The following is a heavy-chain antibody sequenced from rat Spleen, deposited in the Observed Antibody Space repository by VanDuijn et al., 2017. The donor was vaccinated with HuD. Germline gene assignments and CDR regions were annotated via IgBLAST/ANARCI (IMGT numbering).Heavy chain of an antibody. CDR3: ARSPGPLDY. D-gene: IGHD3-1*01. Sequence: EVKLLESGGGLVQPGGSMRLSCAASGFTFTDFYMNWIRQPAGKAPEWLGFIRNKANGYTTEYNPSVKGRFTISRDNTQNMLYLQMNTLRAEDTATYYCARSPGPLDYWGQGVMVTVSS. J-gene: IGHJ2*01. V-gene: IGHV7-7*01. CDR2: IRNKANGYTT. CDR1: GFTFTDFY.